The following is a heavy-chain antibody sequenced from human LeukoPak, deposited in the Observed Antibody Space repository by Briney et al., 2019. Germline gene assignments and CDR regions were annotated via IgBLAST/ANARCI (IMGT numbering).Heavy chain of an antibody. J-gene: IGHJ4*02. Sequence: AGTQSLTCGVSGGSITSTNWWSWLRQPTGQGLEWIGEVSLSGLTNYNPSLSSRVIMALDTSKNHLSLHLTSVTAADTAVYYCSRENGAFSPFGYWGQGYLVTVLS. D-gene: IGHD2-8*01. CDR2: VSLSGLT. V-gene: IGHV4-4*02. CDR3: SRENGAFSPFGY. CDR1: GGSITSTNW.